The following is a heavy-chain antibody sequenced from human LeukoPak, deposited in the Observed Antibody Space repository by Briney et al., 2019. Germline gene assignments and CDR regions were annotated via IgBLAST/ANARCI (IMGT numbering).Heavy chain of an antibody. J-gene: IGHJ6*02. D-gene: IGHD4-17*01. CDR3: AREDPQTTVPEGMDV. V-gene: IGHV4-59*01. CDR2: FHYSGGT. CDR1: GGSISDYY. Sequence: SETLSLTCTVSGGSISDYYWSWIRKPPGKGLEWIGYFHYSGGTNYNPSLGSRVTISVDTSKNHVFLNLNSVTAADTAVYYCAREDPQTTVPEGMDVWGQGTTVIVSS.